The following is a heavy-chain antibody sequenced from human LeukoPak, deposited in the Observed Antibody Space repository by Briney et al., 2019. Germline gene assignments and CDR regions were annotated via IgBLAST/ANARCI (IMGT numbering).Heavy chain of an antibody. CDR3: ARVNPVVVTAIAWFDP. CDR2: LNPRGGSQ. D-gene: IGHD2-21*02. V-gene: IGHV1-46*01. J-gene: IGHJ5*02. Sequence: ASVKVSCKASGYTLTYYYLHWVREAPGQGLEWVGILNPRGGSQTFAQKFQGRVTVTTDTSTSTVYLELSSLRSDDTAVYYCARVNPVVVTAIAWFDPWGQGTLVTVSS. CDR1: GYTLTYYY.